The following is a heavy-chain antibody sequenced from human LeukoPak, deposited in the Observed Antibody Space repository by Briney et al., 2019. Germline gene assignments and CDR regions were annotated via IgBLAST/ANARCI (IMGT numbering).Heavy chain of an antibody. CDR1: GGSSSSYY. J-gene: IGHJ4*02. CDR2: IHPSGST. CDR3: VRPGQSSWWVYFNY. D-gene: IGHD2-15*01. V-gene: IGHV4-4*09. Sequence: SETLSLTCTVSGGSSSSYYWTWIRQPPGKGLEWIGYIHPSGSTNYNPSLKSRVTMSIDTSKNQFSPRLSSVTAADTAVYYCVRPGQSSWWVYFNYWGQGTVVTVSS.